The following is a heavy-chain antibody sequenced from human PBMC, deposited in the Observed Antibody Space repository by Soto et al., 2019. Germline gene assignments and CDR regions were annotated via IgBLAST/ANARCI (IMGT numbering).Heavy chain of an antibody. CDR3: SRSDGYNFNWLDS. V-gene: IGHV1-8*01. D-gene: IGHD2-21*01. CDR2: MNPNSGNT. CDR1: GYTFATYD. J-gene: IGHJ5*01. Sequence: QVQLVQSGAEVKTPGASVKVSCKASGYTFATYDINWVRQAPGQGLEWMGWMNPNSGNTGYAQKFQGRLTMTRDTALSVAHMELSSLRNEYTAVYYCSRSDGYNFNWLDSWGQGTLVTVSA.